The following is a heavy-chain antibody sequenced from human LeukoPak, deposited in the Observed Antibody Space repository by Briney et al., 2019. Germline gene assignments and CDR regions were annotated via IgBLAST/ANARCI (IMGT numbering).Heavy chain of an antibody. J-gene: IGHJ6*02. Sequence: GGSLRLSCAASGFTFSSYAMHWVRQAPGKGLEWVAVISYDGSNKYYADSVKGRFTTSRDNSKNTLYLQMNSLRAEDTAVFYCVRDRYYGMDVWGQGTTVTVSS. CDR2: ISYDGSNK. CDR3: VRDRYYGMDV. V-gene: IGHV3-30-3*01. CDR1: GFTFSSYA.